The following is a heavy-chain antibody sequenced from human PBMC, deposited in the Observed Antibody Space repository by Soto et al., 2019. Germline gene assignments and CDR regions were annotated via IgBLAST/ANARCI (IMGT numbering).Heavy chain of an antibody. CDR1: GFSFRNFG. CDR3: VQGASTAHQPLDS. Sequence: QVQLVESGGGVVQPGRSLRLSCAASGFSFRNFGMHWVRRAPGKGLEWVATISGDGNDKYYPDSMKGRFTISRDNFNNTLYLQLHSLRPEDTAVYHCVQGASTAHQPLDSWGQGVLVTVSS. D-gene: IGHD1-26*01. CDR2: ISGDGNDK. V-gene: IGHV3-30*03. J-gene: IGHJ4*02.